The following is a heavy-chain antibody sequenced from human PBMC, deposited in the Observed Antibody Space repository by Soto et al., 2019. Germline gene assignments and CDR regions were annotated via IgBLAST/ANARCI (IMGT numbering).Heavy chain of an antibody. Sequence: PGGSLRLSCAASGFTFSSYWMHWVRQAPGKGLVWVSRINSDGSSTSYADSVKGRFTISRDNAKNTLYLQMNSLRVEDTAVYYCASDDYGDYVIGYWGQGTLVTVSS. D-gene: IGHD4-17*01. V-gene: IGHV3-74*01. CDR3: ASDDYGDYVIGY. CDR2: INSDGSST. CDR1: GFTFSSYW. J-gene: IGHJ4*02.